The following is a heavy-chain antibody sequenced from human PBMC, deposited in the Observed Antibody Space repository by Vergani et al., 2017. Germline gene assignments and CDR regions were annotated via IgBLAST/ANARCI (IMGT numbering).Heavy chain of an antibody. D-gene: IGHD3-10*01. CDR3: AHSSGVPNDY. Sequence: QESGPGLVKPSQTLSLTCTVSGGSISSYYWSWIRQPPGKALEWLALIYWDDDKRYSPSLKSRLTITKDTSKNQVVLTMTNMDPVDTATYYCAHSSGVPNDYWGQGTLVTVSS. V-gene: IGHV2-5*08. J-gene: IGHJ4*02. CDR2: IYWDDDK. CDR1: GGSISSYYW.